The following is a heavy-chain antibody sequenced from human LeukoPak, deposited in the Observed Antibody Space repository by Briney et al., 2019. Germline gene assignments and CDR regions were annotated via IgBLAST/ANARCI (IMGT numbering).Heavy chain of an antibody. J-gene: IGHJ4*02. Sequence: SRTLSLTCDISGDSASSNSAAWNWIRQSPSRGLEWLGRTYYRSKWYNDYAVSVKSRITINPDTSKNQFSLQLNSVTPEDTAVYYCARGGVGCSGGTCYSPYYFDYWGQGTLVTVSS. CDR1: GDSASSNSAA. D-gene: IGHD2-15*01. CDR2: TYYRSKWYN. CDR3: ARGGVGCSGGTCYSPYYFDY. V-gene: IGHV6-1*01.